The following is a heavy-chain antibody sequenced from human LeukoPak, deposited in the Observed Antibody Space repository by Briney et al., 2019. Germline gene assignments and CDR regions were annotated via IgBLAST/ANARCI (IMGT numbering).Heavy chain of an antibody. V-gene: IGHV3-9*01. J-gene: IGHJ6*02. CDR1: GFTFDDYA. D-gene: IGHD4-17*01. CDR2: ISWNSGSI. CDR3: AKGYGDHYYYGMDV. Sequence: GRSLRLSCAASGFTFDDYAMHRVRQAPGKGLEWVSGISWNSGSIGYADSVKGRFTISRDNAKNSLYLQMNSLRAEDTALYYCAKGYGDHYYYGMDVWGQGTTVTVSS.